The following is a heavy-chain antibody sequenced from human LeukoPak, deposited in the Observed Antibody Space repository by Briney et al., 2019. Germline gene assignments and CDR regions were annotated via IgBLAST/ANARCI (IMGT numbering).Heavy chain of an antibody. CDR3: ARDGWAVVGHYFDY. V-gene: IGHV4-61*02. CDR2: IYTSGST. J-gene: IGHJ4*02. CDR1: GGSISSGSYY. D-gene: IGHD1-26*01. Sequence: SQTLSLTCTVSGGSISSGSYYWSWIRQPAGKGLEWIGRIYTSGSTNYNPSLKSRVTISVDTSKNQFSLELSSVTAADTAVYYCARDGWAVVGHYFDYWGQGALVTVSS.